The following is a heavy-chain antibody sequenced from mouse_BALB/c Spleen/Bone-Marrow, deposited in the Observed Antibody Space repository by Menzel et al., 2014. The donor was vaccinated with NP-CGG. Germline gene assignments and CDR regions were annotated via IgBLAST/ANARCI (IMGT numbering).Heavy chain of an antibody. D-gene: IGHD1-1*01. J-gene: IGHJ2*01. CDR3: ARDYGSSHFDH. CDR1: GYTFTDYA. Sequence: QVQLQQSGPELVRPGVSVKISCKGSGYTFTDYAMHWVKQSHAKSLEWIGVINTYFGDANYSQKFKGKATMTVDKSSSTAYMELARLTSEDSAIYYCARDYGSSHFDHWGQGSTLTVSS. CDR2: INTYFGDA. V-gene: IGHV1-67*01.